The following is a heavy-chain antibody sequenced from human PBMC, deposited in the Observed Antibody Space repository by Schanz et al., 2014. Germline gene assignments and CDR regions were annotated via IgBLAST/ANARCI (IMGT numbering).Heavy chain of an antibody. V-gene: IGHV1-18*01. CDR1: GYTFTSHG. D-gene: IGHD5-18*01. J-gene: IGHJ3*02. CDR3: TRGGYSYALSAFDI. Sequence: QVQLVQSGAEVKKPGASVKVSCKASGYTFTSHGISWVRQAPGQGLEWMGWISAYNGNTNYALKPQGRGTMTTDTSTGTAYMELRSLRSDDTALYYCTRGGYSYALSAFDIWGQGTMVTVSS. CDR2: ISAYNGNT.